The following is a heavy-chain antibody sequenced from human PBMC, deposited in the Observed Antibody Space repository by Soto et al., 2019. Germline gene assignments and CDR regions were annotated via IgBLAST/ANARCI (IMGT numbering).Heavy chain of an antibody. CDR3: AASLVARRFDY. CDR2: IYYSGST. J-gene: IGHJ4*02. V-gene: IGHV4-31*03. Sequence: SETLSLTCTVSGCSISSGGYYWSWIRQHPGKGLEWIAYIYYSGSTYFNPSLKSRISISVDTSKNQFSLNLSSVTAADTAVYYCAASLVARRFDYWGQGTPVTVSS. CDR1: GCSISSGGYY. D-gene: IGHD6-6*01.